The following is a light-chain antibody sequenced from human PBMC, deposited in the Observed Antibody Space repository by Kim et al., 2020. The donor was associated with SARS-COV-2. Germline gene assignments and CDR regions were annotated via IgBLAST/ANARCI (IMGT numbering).Light chain of an antibody. CDR3: QQYNDWPWT. J-gene: IGKJ1*01. V-gene: IGKV3-15*01. Sequence: EIVMTQSPATLSVSPGEGVTLSCRASQSISTNLGWYQQKPGQAPRLLISDASTRATGIPARFSGSGSGTEFTLTISSLQSEDFAVYCCQQYNDWPWTFGQGTKLEIK. CDR1: QSISTN. CDR2: DAS.